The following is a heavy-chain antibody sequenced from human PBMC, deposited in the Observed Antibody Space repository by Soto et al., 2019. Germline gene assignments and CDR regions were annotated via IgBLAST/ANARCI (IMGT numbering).Heavy chain of an antibody. Sequence: SETLSLTCAVYGGSFSGYYWSWIRQPPGKGLEWIGEINHSGSTNYNPSLKSRVTISVDTSKNQFSLQLTSVTVADTAVYYCATSYGNAWYTYWGQGTQVTVSS. CDR3: ATSYGNAWYTY. J-gene: IGHJ4*02. D-gene: IGHD6-13*01. V-gene: IGHV4-34*01. CDR1: GGSFSGYY. CDR2: INHSGST.